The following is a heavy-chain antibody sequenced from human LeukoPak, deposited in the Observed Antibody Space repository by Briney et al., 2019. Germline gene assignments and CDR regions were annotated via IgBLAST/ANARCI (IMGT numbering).Heavy chain of an antibody. V-gene: IGHV3-53*01. CDR1: EFTVSRNY. CDR3: TRDQMNY. J-gene: IGHJ4*02. CDR2: IFSNGDT. D-gene: IGHD5-24*01. Sequence: GGSLRLSCTASEFTVSRNYMLWVRQAPGKGLEWVSLIFSNGDTHYADSVKGRFTISRDTSKNTVSLQMNSLRVEDTAMYYCTRDQMNYWGQGTPVTVSS.